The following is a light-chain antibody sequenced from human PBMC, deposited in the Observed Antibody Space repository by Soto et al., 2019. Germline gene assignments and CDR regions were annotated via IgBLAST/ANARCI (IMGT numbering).Light chain of an antibody. CDR2: GAS. CDR1: QSVSSNY. V-gene: IGKV3-20*01. Sequence: ENVLTQSPGNLSLSPGERATLSCRASQSVSSNYLAWYQQKPGQAPRLLIYGASSRATGIPDRFSGSGFGTDFTLTISTLEPEDFAVYYCQQYVTSPWTFGQGTKVEIK. J-gene: IGKJ1*01. CDR3: QQYVTSPWT.